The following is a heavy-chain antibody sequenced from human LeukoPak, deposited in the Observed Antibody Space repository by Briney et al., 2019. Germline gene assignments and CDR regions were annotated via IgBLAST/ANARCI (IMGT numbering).Heavy chain of an antibody. V-gene: IGHV4-59*01. CDR3: ARGYLDGDVDTAIHWFDP. CDR1: GGSLSSYY. Sequence: SETLSLTCTVSGGSLSSYYWSWIRQPPGKGLEWIGYIYYSGSTNYNPSLKSRVTISVDTSKNQFSLKLSSVTAADTAVYYCARGYLDGDVDTAIHWFDPWGQGTLVTVSS. D-gene: IGHD5-18*01. J-gene: IGHJ5*02. CDR2: IYYSGST.